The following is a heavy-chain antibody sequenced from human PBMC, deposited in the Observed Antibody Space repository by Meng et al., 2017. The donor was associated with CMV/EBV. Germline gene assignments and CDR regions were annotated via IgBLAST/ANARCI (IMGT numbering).Heavy chain of an antibody. D-gene: IGHD2-2*01. J-gene: IGHJ4*02. CDR2: SNHRGST. Sequence: GGSFSGYYWSWIRQPPGKGLEWIGESNHRGSTNYNQSLKSRVTISVDTSKNQFSLKLSSVTAAETAVYYCASLNYCSSTSCSRRFDYWGQGTLVTVSS. V-gene: IGHV4-34*01. CDR1: GGSFSGYY. CDR3: ASLNYCSSTSCSRRFDY.